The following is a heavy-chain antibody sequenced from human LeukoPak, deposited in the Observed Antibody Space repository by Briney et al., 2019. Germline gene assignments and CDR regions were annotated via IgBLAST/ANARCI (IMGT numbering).Heavy chain of an antibody. CDR1: GGSITYYY. CDR3: ARGISGTTGWPIKYYFDF. CDR2: IYTSGST. V-gene: IGHV4-4*07. Sequence: PSKTLSLTCTVSGGSITYYYWNWIRQPAGKALEWIGRIYTSGSTDYKPSLKSRVTMSLDTSKNQLSLELSSVTAADTAVYYCARGISGTTGWPIKYYFDFWGQGTPVTVSS. J-gene: IGHJ4*02. D-gene: IGHD1-7*01.